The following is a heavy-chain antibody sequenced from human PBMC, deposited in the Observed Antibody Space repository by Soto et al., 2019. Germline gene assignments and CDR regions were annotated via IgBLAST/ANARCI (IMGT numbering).Heavy chain of an antibody. J-gene: IGHJ4*02. CDR3: ARVSGGDSG. D-gene: IGHD2-21*02. CDR2: IHRAGTT. Sequence: EVQLVESGGGLVQPGGSLRLSCAASGFSVDNNYVTWVRQAPGKGLEWVSVIHRAGTTYYADSVKGRFAISRDHSENTVYLQMNILRVDDTAVYYCARVSGGDSGWGQGTLVTVSS. CDR1: GFSVDNNY. V-gene: IGHV3-66*01.